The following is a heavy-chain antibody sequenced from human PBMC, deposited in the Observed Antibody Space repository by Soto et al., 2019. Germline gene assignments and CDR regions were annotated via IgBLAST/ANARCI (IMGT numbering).Heavy chain of an antibody. CDR2: INQEGNER. CDR3: VRDPLFSAFDI. J-gene: IGHJ3*02. V-gene: IGHV3-7*01. CDR1: GFSFSNSW. Sequence: PGGSLRLSCLASGFSFSNSWMAWVRQAPGKGLEWVANINQEGNERYYEDSVKGRFTISRDNAKNSLSLQVSGLRVDDTAIYYCVRDPLFSAFDIWGQGTMVTVSS.